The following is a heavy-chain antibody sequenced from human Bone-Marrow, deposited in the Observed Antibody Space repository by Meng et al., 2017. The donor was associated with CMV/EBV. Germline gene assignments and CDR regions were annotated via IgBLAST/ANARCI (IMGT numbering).Heavy chain of an antibody. V-gene: IGHV3-7*01. CDR3: AREGQYQLPWGI. J-gene: IGHJ4*02. CDR2: IKEDGSEK. Sequence: GGSLRLSCAASEFTFSNYWMSWVRQAPGKGLEWVANIKEDGSEKYYVDSVKGRFTISRDNARNSLYLQMNSLRVEDTAVYYCAREGQYQLPWGIWGQGTLVTVSS. CDR1: EFTFSNYW. D-gene: IGHD2-2*01.